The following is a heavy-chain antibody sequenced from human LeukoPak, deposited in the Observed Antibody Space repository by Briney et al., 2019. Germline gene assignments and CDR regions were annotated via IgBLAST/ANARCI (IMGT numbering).Heavy chain of an antibody. CDR1: GDSVSSDSAA. D-gene: IGHD5-24*01. Sequence: SQTLSLTCAISGDSVSSDSAAWNWIRQSPSRGLEWLGRTYYRSKWYTDYTPSVRSRITVNPHTSRNQFSLQLKFVTPDDTAVYFGAREHDWTRDGYFDYWGQGILVTVSS. V-gene: IGHV6-1*01. CDR3: AREHDWTRDGYFDY. J-gene: IGHJ4*02. CDR2: TYYRSKWYT.